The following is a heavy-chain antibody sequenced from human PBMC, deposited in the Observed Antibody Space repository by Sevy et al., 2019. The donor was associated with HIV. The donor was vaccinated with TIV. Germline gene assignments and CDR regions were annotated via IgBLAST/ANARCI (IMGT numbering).Heavy chain of an antibody. Sequence: GGSLRLSCAASGFTFISYAMTWVRQAPGKGLEWVSTISGSGGGTFYADSMKGRFTISRDNSKNTLYLQMNSLRAEDTAVYYCAKDGERLRSYYDTSGYYYGDAFDIWGQGTMVTVSS. CDR1: GFTFISYA. D-gene: IGHD3-22*01. V-gene: IGHV3-23*01. CDR2: ISGSGGGT. J-gene: IGHJ3*02. CDR3: AKDGERLRSYYDTSGYYYGDAFDI.